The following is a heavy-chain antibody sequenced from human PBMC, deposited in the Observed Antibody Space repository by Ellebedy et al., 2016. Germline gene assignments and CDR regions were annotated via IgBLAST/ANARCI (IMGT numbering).Heavy chain of an antibody. J-gene: IGHJ3*01. CDR3: TKWNGGWYAFEV. D-gene: IGHD6-19*01. CDR1: GFTVSSDY. V-gene: IGHV4-59*02. Sequence: ESLKISCAASGFTVSSDYWNWIRRPPGKGLEWIGYVFHTGTTNYNPSLKSRVTMSVDTSKSQFSLRLTSVTAADTAVYYCTKWNGGWYAFEVWGQGTMVTVSS. CDR2: VFHTGTT.